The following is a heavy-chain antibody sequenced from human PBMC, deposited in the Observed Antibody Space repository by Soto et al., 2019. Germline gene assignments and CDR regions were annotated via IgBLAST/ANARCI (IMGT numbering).Heavy chain of an antibody. Sequence: GWALRLSCADSGFTFSSDAMSWFRQAPGKGLEWVSAISGSGGSTYYADSVKGRFTISRDNSKNTLYLQMNSLRAEDTAVYYCRSPLLTTGFDYWGQGTLVTVSS. J-gene: IGHJ4*02. V-gene: IGHV3-23*01. CDR1: GFTFSSDA. CDR2: ISGSGGST. D-gene: IGHD1-26*01. CDR3: RSPLLTTGFDY.